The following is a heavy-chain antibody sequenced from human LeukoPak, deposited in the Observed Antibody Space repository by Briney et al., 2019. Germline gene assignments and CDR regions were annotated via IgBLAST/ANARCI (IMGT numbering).Heavy chain of an antibody. V-gene: IGHV1-2*06. CDR2: INPNSGGT. Sequence: ASVKVSCKXSGYTFTGYYMHWVRQAPGQGLEWMGRINPNSGGTNYAQKFQGRVTMTRDTSISTAYMELSRLRSDDTAVYYCARSKPYGSGSYYLDAFDIWGQGTMVTVSS. D-gene: IGHD3-10*01. CDR3: ARSKPYGSGSYYLDAFDI. CDR1: GYTFTGYY. J-gene: IGHJ3*02.